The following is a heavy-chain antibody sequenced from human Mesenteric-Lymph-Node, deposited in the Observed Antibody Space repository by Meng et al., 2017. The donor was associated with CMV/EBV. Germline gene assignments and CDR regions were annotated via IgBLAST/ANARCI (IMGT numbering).Heavy chain of an antibody. CDR1: GFIFSNYG. V-gene: IGHV3-74*01. CDR2: INSDGSST. CDR3: AREAAAGYYYYYGMDV. J-gene: IGHJ6*02. Sequence: GESLKISCAASGFIFSNYGMHWVRQAPGKGLVWVSRINSDGSSTSYADSVKGRFTISRDNAKNTLYLQMNSLRAEDTAVYYCAREAAAGYYYYYGMDVWGQGTTVTVSS. D-gene: IGHD6-13*01.